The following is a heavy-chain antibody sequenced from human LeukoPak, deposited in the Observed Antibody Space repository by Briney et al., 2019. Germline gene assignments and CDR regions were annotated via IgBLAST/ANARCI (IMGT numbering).Heavy chain of an antibody. V-gene: IGHV3-21*01. CDR2: ISSSSYI. Sequence: GGSLRLSCAASGFTFSSYSMNWVRQAPGKGLEWVSSISSSSYIYYADSVKGRFTISRDNAKNSLYLQMNSLRAEDTAVYYCARSQLIWLNFDYRGQGTLVTVSS. D-gene: IGHD2-2*01. CDR1: GFTFSSYS. J-gene: IGHJ4*02. CDR3: ARSQLIWLNFDY.